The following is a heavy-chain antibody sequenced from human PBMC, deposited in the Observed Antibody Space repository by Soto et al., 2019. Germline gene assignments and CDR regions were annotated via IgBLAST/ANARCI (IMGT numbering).Heavy chain of an antibody. D-gene: IGHD6-13*01. CDR2: IYYSGST. J-gene: IGHJ3*02. CDR1: GGSISSYY. CDR3: AREAAGTTPVGAFDI. V-gene: IGHV4-59*01. Sequence: SETLSLTCTVSGGSISSYYWSWIRQPPGKGLEWIGYIYYSGSTNYNPSLKSRVTISVDTSKNQFSLKLSSVTAADTAVYYCAREAAGTTPVGAFDIWGQGTMVTVSS.